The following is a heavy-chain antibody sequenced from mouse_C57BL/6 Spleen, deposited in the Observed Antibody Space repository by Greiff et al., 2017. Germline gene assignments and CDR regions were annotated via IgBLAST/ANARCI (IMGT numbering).Heavy chain of an antibody. V-gene: IGHV1-69*01. D-gene: IGHD1-1*01. CDR1: GYTFTGYW. CDR3: ARRYYGSSLDY. CDR2: IDPSDSYT. J-gene: IGHJ2*01. Sequence: QVQLQQPGAELVMPGASVKLSCKASGYTFTGYWMHWVKQRPGQGLEWIGKIDPSDSYTNYNQKFKGKSTLTVDKSSSTAYMQLSSLKSEDSAVEYGARRYYGSSLDYGGQGTTLTVSS.